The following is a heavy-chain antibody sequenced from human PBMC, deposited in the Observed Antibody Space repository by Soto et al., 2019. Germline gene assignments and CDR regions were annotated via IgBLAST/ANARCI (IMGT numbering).Heavy chain of an antibody. V-gene: IGHV1-8*01. J-gene: IGHJ6*02. CDR3: AREKTAYGMDV. CDR2: MNPNSGNT. Sequence: QVQLVQSGAEVKKPGASVKVSCKASGYTFTSYDINWVRQATGQGLEWMGWMNPNSGNTGYAQKFQGRVTMTRNTSISTAYMERSSRRSEDKSVYYCAREKTAYGMDVWGQGTTVTVSS. CDR1: GYTFTSYD.